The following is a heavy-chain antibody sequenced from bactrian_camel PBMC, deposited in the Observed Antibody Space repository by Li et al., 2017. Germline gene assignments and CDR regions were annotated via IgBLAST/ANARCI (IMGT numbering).Heavy chain of an antibody. J-gene: IGHJ4*01. CDR1: GYTSSRHC. Sequence: DVQLVESGGGSVQAGGSLRLSCTHSGYTSSRHCMGWFRQAPGKAREGIAGIRRDGDDYYVDSVKGRFTISKNNAEKTLYLQMNSLKPEDTAIYYCAVDFEFGMTADQALAVLGTLFEYRSWGQGTQVTVS. V-gene: IGHV3S31*01. D-gene: IGHD3*01. CDR3: AVDFEFGMTADQALAVLGTLFEYRS. CDR2: IRRDGDD.